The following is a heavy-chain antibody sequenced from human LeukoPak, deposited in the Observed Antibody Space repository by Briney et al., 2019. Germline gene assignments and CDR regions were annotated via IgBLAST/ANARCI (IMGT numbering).Heavy chain of an antibody. CDR1: GYTFTGYY. CDR3: ARPGSGSYYLDY. D-gene: IGHD3-10*01. CDR2: INPNSGGT. J-gene: IGHJ4*02. V-gene: IGHV1-2*02. Sequence: GASVKVSCKASGYTFTGYYMHWVRQAPGQGLEWMGWINPNSGGTNYAQQFQGRVTMTRATSISTAYMELSRLRSDDTAVYYCARPGSGSYYLDYWGQGTLVTVSS.